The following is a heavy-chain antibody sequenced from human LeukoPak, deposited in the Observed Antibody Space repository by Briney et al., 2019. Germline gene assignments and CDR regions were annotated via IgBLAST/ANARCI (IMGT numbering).Heavy chain of an antibody. CDR3: ASLLVGGY. CDR1: GFSFSNYG. V-gene: IGHV3-30*03. Sequence: GGSLRLSCAASGFSFSNYGMHWVRQVPGKGLEWVALISYGGSNKYYADSVKGRFTISRDNSKNTLYLQMNSLRAEDTAVYYCASLLVGGYWGQGTLVTVSS. D-gene: IGHD6-13*01. J-gene: IGHJ4*02. CDR2: ISYGGSNK.